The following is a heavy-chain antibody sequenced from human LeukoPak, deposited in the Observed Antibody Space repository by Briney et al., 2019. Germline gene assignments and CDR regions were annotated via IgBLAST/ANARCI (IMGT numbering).Heavy chain of an antibody. D-gene: IGHD1-14*01. J-gene: IGHJ5*01. CDR1: GFTASSNY. CDR2: TYSGGSS. Sequence: GGSLGLSCAASGFTASSNYMSWVRQAPGNGLEWVSVTYSGGSSYYADSVKGRFTVSRDISKNTVYLQMSSLRTEDTALYYCARIPGTGTSSWFDSWGQGTPVTVSS. CDR3: ARIPGTGTSSWFDS. V-gene: IGHV3-53*01.